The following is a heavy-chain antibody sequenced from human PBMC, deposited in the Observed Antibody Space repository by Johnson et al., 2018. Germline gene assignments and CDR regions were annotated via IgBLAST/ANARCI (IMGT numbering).Heavy chain of an antibody. V-gene: IGHV3-33*08. CDR3: ARDGLSNVLLWFGEGLDV. CDR1: GFTFSSYG. J-gene: IGHJ6*02. Sequence: QVQLVQSGGGVVRPGGSLRLSCAASGFTFSSYGMHWVRQAPGKGLEWVAVRWYDGSNKYDADSGKGRFTISRDNSKNTLYLQMNSLRAEDAAVYYCARDGLSNVLLWFGEGLDVWGQGTTVTVSS. D-gene: IGHD3-10*01. CDR2: RWYDGSNK.